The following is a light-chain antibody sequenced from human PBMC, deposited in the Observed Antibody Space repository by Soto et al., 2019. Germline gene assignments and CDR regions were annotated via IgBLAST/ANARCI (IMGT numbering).Light chain of an antibody. CDR1: QSVSSSY. Sequence: EMVLTQSPGTLSLSPGERATLSCRASQSVSSSYLAWYQQKPGPAPRPLIFGSSCSATGIPDRFSGSGSGTDFTLTIGRLEPEDFAVYYCQQYGSAPYTFGQGTKLEIK. V-gene: IGKV3-20*01. CDR3: QQYGSAPYT. CDR2: GSS. J-gene: IGKJ2*01.